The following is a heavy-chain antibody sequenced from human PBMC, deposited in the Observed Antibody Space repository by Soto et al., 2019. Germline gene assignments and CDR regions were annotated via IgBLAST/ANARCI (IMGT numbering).Heavy chain of an antibody. CDR1: GFTFSNYA. Sequence: EVPLLESGGGLVQPGGSLRLSCAASGFTFSNYAMSWVRQAPGKGLEWVSAISAIDSSTYYADSVNGRFTISRDNSKNAVYLQMNSLRAEDTAVYYCARRDGLDYWGQGTLVTVSS. V-gene: IGHV3-23*01. CDR2: ISAIDSST. CDR3: ARRDGLDY. J-gene: IGHJ4*02.